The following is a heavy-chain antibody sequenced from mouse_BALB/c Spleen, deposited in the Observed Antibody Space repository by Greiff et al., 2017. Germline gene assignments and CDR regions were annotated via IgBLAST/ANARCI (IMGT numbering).Heavy chain of an antibody. V-gene: IGHV2-6-4*01. D-gene: IGHD3-1*01. CDR2: IWGGGST. CDR3: ARNGATGRSLYFDY. J-gene: IGHJ2*01. Sequence: VQRVESGPGLVAPSQSLSITCTVSGFSLSRYSVHWVRQPPGKGREWLGMIWGGGSTDYNSALKSRLSISKDNSKSQVFLKMNSLQTDDTAMYYCARNGATGRSLYFDYWGQGTTLTVSS. CDR1: GFSLSRYS.